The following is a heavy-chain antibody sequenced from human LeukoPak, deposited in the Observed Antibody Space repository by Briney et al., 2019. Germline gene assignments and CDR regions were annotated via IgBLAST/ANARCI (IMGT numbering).Heavy chain of an antibody. CDR3: ARRTEYNWFDP. CDR1: GGSVSSGSYY. CDR2: IYYSGST. Sequence: SETLSLTCTVSGGSVSSGSYYWSWIRQPPGKGLEWIGYIYYSGSTNYNPSLKSRVTISVDTSKNQFSLKLSSVTAADTAVYYCARRTEYNWFDPWGQGTLVTVSP. V-gene: IGHV4-61*01. D-gene: IGHD3-10*01. J-gene: IGHJ5*02.